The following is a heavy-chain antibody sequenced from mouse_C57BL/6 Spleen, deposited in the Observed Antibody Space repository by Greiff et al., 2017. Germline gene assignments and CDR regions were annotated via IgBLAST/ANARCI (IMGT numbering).Heavy chain of an antibody. D-gene: IGHD4-1*01. CDR1: GYTFTSYW. V-gene: IGHV1-50*01. CDR3: ARKVLTGTWFAY. Sequence: QVQLQQPGAELVKPGASVKLSCKASGYTFTSYWMQWVKQRPGQGLEWIGEIDPSDSYTNYNQKFKGKATLTVDTSSSTAYMQLSSLTSEDSAVYYCARKVLTGTWFAYWGQGTLVTVSA. J-gene: IGHJ3*01. CDR2: IDPSDSYT.